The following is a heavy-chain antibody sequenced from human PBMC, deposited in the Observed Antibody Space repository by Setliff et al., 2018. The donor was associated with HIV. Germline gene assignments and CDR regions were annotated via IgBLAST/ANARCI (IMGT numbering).Heavy chain of an antibody. CDR3: ARRVPPIPSGDLDY. V-gene: IGHV1-2*02. CDR2: INPNSSDI. J-gene: IGHJ4*02. D-gene: IGHD4-17*01. Sequence: AASVKVSCKASGYTFTDYYIHWVRQAPGQGLEWMGWINPNSSDINYAQKFQGRVTMTRDTSISTAYMDLSRLRSDDTAVYYCARRVPPIPSGDLDYWGRGTLVTVSS. CDR1: GYTFTDYY.